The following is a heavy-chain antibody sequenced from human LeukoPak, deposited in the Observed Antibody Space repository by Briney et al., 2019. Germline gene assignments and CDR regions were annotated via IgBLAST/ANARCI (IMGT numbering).Heavy chain of an antibody. V-gene: IGHV4-59*07. D-gene: IGHD6-19*01. CDR1: GGSISSYY. Sequence: SDTLSLTCTVSGGSISSYYWSWIRQPPGKGLEWIGYIYYSGSTNYNPSLKSRVTISVDTSKNQFSLKLSSVTAADTAVYYCARGGSSGWNDAFDIWGQGTMVIVSS. CDR3: ARGGSSGWNDAFDI. CDR2: IYYSGST. J-gene: IGHJ3*02.